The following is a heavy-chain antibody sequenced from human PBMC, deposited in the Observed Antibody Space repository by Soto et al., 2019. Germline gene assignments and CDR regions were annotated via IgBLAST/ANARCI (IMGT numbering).Heavy chain of an antibody. CDR3: ARDGGYQLLDLRYGMDV. CDR1: GGSISSGGYY. D-gene: IGHD2-2*01. Sequence: SETLSLTCTVSGGSISSGGYYWSWIRQHPGKGLEWIGYIYYSGSTYYNPSLKSRVTISVDTSKNQFSLKLSPVTAADTAVYYCARDGGYQLLDLRYGMDVWGQGTTVTAP. J-gene: IGHJ6*02. CDR2: IYYSGST. V-gene: IGHV4-31*03.